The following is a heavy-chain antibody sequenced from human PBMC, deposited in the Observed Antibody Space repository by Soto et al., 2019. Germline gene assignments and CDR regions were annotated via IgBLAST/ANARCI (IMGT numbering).Heavy chain of an antibody. CDR3: ARVLYSSGFYIYYYYGMDV. D-gene: IGHD6-19*01. V-gene: IGHV3-30-3*01. CDR1: GFTFSTYA. Sequence: QVQLVESGGGVVQPGRSLRLSCAASGFTFSTYAMHWVRQAPGKGLEWVAVISYDGSNKYYADSVKGRFTISRDNSKNTLYLQMNSLRAEDTTVYYCARVLYSSGFYIYYYYGMDVWGQGTTVTVSS. CDR2: ISYDGSNK. J-gene: IGHJ6*02.